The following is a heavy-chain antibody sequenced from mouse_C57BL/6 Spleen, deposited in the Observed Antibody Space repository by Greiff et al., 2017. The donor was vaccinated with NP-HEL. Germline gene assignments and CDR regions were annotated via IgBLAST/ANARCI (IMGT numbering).Heavy chain of an antibody. CDR3: ARGVITTVVADY. CDR2: IYPGDGDT. J-gene: IGHJ2*01. D-gene: IGHD1-1*01. Sequence: QVHVKQSGAELVKPGASVKISCKASGYAFSSYWMNWVKQRPGKGLEWIGQIYPGDGDTNYNGKFKGKATLTADKSSSTAYMQLSSLTSEDSAVYFCARGVITTVVADYWGQGTTLTVSS. CDR1: GYAFSSYW. V-gene: IGHV1-80*01.